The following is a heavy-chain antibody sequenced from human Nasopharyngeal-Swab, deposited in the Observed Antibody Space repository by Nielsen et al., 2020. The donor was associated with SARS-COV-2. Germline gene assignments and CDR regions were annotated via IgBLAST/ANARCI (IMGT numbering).Heavy chain of an antibody. J-gene: IGHJ3*02. CDR3: ANWGHAFDI. V-gene: IGHV4-34*01. CDR2: VNHSGST. CDR1: GGPLSGSY. D-gene: IGHD3-16*01. Sequence: SETLSLTCAVYGGPLSGSYWSWIRQSPGKGLEWIGEVNHSGSTNYNPSLKSRVTISVDTSKNQFSLKMRSVTVADTAVYFCANWGHAFDIWGQGTMVTVSS.